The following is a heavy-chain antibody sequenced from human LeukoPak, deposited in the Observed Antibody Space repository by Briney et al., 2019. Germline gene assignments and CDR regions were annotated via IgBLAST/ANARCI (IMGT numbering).Heavy chain of an antibody. CDR1: GFTFSSYS. CDR2: ISSSSSYM. CDR3: ARGRYPTRFDY. D-gene: IGHD1-14*01. J-gene: IGHJ4*02. V-gene: IGHV3-21*04. Sequence: PGGSLRLSCAASGFTFSSYSMNWVRQAPGKGLEWVSSISSSSSYMYYADSVKGRFTISRDNAKNSLYLQMNSLRVEDTALYFCARGRYPTRFDYWGQGTLVTVSS.